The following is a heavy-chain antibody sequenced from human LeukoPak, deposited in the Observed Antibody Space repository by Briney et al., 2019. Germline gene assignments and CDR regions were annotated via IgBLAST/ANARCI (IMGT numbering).Heavy chain of an antibody. D-gene: IGHD3-22*01. Sequence: PSETLSLTCTVSGGSISSYYWSWIRQPPGKGLEWIGYIYYSGSTNYNPSLKSRVTISVDTSKNQFSLKLSSVTAADTAVYYCARFSYYYDSSGPIYYFDYWGQGTLVTVSS. V-gene: IGHV4-59*08. CDR3: ARFSYYYDSSGPIYYFDY. CDR1: GGSISSYY. CDR2: IYYSGST. J-gene: IGHJ4*02.